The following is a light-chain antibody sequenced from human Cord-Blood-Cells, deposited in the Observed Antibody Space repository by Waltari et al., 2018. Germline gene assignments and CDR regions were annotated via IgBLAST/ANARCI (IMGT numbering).Light chain of an antibody. V-gene: IGKV1-33*01. CDR3: QQYDNLPLT. CDR1: QDISNY. CDR2: DAS. Sequence: DIQMTQSPSSLSASVGDRVTITCPASQDISNYLNGYQQKPGKAPKLLIYDASNLETGVPSRFSGSGSWTDFTFTISSLQPEDIATYYCQQYDNLPLTFGGGTKVEIK. J-gene: IGKJ4*01.